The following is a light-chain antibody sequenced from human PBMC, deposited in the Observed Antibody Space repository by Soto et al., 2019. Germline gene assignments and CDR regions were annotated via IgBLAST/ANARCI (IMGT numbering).Light chain of an antibody. CDR1: QSVTGRY. J-gene: IGKJ1*01. CDR3: QQYGSSPRT. CDR2: GAS. Sequence: EIVLTQSPGTLSLSPGERATLSCRASQSVTGRYLAWYQQKPGPAPSLLMHGASSRTTGIPERFSGSGSGTDFTLTISRVEPEDFAVYYCQQYGSSPRTFGQGTKVEIK. V-gene: IGKV3-20*01.